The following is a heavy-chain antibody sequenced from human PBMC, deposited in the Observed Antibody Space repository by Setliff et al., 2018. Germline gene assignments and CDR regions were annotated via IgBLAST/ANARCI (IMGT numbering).Heavy chain of an antibody. V-gene: IGHV3-66*01. CDR1: GGSFSGYY. D-gene: IGHD3-3*01. CDR3: ARERYFWSGYHN. J-gene: IGHJ4*02. CDR2: IYSGGST. Sequence: ETLSLTCAVYGGSFSGYYWSWIRQPPGKGLEWVSVIYSGGSTYYADSVKGRFTISRDNSKNTLYLQMNSLRAEDTAVYYCARERYFWSGYHNWGQGTLVTVSS.